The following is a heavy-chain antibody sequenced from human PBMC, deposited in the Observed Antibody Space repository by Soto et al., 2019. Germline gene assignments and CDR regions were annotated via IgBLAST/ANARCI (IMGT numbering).Heavy chain of an antibody. J-gene: IGHJ3*02. Sequence: PGGSLRLSCAASGFTFSSYAMHWVRQAPGKGLEYVSAISSYGGNTNYAQKFQGRVTMTTDTSTTTAYMELRSLRSDDTAVYYCARDRYSGYDPADTFDIWGQGTMVTVS. CDR2: ISSYGGNT. CDR3: ARDRYSGYDPADTFDI. CDR1: GFTFSSYA. V-gene: IGHV3-64*04. D-gene: IGHD5-12*01.